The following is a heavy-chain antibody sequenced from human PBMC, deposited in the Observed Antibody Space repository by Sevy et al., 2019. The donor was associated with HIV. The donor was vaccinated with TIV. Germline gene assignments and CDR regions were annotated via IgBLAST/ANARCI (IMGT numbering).Heavy chain of an antibody. D-gene: IGHD6-19*01. CDR2: IEKDGSKT. CDR3: VRDSYSSVSSDVGWFVP. J-gene: IGHJ5*02. V-gene: IGHV3-74*01. Sequence: GGSLRLSCEASGFFFSNFWMHWVRQTPGKGLEWVSRIEKDGSKTIYADSVRGRFIVSRDNSKKTVSLQMNSLRVEDSAIYYCVRDSYSSVSSDVGWFVPLGQGTLVTVSS. CDR1: GFFFSNFW.